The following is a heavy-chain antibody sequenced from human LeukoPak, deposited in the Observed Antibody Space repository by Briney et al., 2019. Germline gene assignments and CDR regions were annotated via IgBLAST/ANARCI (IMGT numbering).Heavy chain of an antibody. J-gene: IGHJ5*02. CDR3: ARDWRRIAAAGTNNWFDP. D-gene: IGHD6-13*01. Sequence: GGSLRLSCAASGFTFSSYGMHWVRQAPGKGLEWVAVISYDGSNKYYADSVKGRFTISRDNSKNTLYLQMNSLRAEDTAVYYCARDWRRIAAAGTNNWFDPWGQGTLVTVSS. V-gene: IGHV3-30*03. CDR1: GFTFSSYG. CDR2: ISYDGSNK.